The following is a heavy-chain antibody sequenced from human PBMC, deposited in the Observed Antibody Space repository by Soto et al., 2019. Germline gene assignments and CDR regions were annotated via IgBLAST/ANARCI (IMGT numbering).Heavy chain of an antibody. CDR3: AKALGYCSGGSCYLGAYDY. V-gene: IGHV3-9*01. J-gene: IGHJ4*02. CDR2: ISWNSGSI. CDR1: GFTFDDYA. D-gene: IGHD2-15*01. Sequence: GGSLRLSCAASGFTFDDYAMHWVRQAPGKGLEWVSGISWNSGSIGYADSVKGRFTISRDNAKNSLYLQMNSLRAEDTALYYCAKALGYCSGGSCYLGAYDYWGQGTLVTVSS.